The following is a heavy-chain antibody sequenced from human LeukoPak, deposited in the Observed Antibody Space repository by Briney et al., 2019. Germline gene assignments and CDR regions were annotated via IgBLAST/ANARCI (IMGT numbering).Heavy chain of an antibody. J-gene: IGHJ4*02. V-gene: IGHV4-4*08. CDR1: GGSNSSYY. CDR2: IYYSGSTSGST. CDR3: ARERGEGYFDN. D-gene: IGHD3-22*01. Sequence: PSETLSLTCTVSGGSNSSYYWSWIRQPPGKGLEWIGYIYYSGSTSGSTNYSPSLQSRVTVSLDTSRNQFSLKLNSVTAADTAVYYCARERGEGYFDNWGQGILVTVSS.